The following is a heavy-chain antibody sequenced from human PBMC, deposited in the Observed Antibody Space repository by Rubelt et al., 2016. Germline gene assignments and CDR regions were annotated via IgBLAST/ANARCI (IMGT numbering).Heavy chain of an antibody. CDR1: GYTFTSYY. D-gene: IGHD3-3*01. CDR2: INPSGGST. V-gene: IGHV1-46*01. J-gene: IGHJ5*02. CDR3: ARSPRYDFEDNWFDP. Sequence: QVQLVQSGAEVKKPGASVKVSCKASGYTFTSYYMHWVRQAPGQGLEWMGIINPSGGSTSYAQKFQRRVTMTRDTSTSTVYMELSSLRSEDTAVYYCARSPRYDFEDNWFDPWGQGTLVTVSS.